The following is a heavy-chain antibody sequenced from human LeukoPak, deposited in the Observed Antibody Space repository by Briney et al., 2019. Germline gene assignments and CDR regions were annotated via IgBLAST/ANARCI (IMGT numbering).Heavy chain of an antibody. CDR1: GFTFSSYA. Sequence: GGSLRLSCAASGFTFSSYAMSWVRQAPGKGLEWVSAISGSGGSTYYADSVKGWFTISRDNSKNTLYLQMNSLRAEDTAVYYCANPQLFMTTVTTRGGYWGQGTLVTVSS. J-gene: IGHJ4*02. D-gene: IGHD4-17*01. V-gene: IGHV3-23*01. CDR3: ANPQLFMTTVTTRGGY. CDR2: ISGSGGST.